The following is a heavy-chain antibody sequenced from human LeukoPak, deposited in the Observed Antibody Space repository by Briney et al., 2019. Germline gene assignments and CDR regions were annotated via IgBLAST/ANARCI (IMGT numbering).Heavy chain of an antibody. J-gene: IGHJ3*02. CDR1: GFTFSSYA. CDR2: ISGSGGST. CDR3: AKDLSYYDSSGYADAFDT. D-gene: IGHD3-22*01. V-gene: IGHV3-23*01. Sequence: TGGSLRLSCAASGFTFSSYAMSWVRQAPGKGLEWVSAISGSGGSTYYADPVKGRFTISRDNSKNTLYLQMNSLRAEDTAVYYCAKDLSYYDSSGYADAFDTWGQGTMVTVSS.